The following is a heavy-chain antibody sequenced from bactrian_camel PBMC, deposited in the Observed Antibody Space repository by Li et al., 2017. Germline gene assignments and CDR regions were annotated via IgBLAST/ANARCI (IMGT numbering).Heavy chain of an antibody. CDR1: GFTFSSND. J-gene: IGHJ7*01. V-gene: IGHV3S1*01. Sequence: HVQLVESGGGLVQPGGSLRLSCVASGFTFSSNDVSWVRQAPGKGLEWVSSITASGTTSYSNSVRGRFTISRDNAKNTLYLQLDSLSTEDTAMYYCAKDWGLDGSGTYGMNVWGEGTQVTVS. CDR2: ITASGTT. D-gene: IGHD2*01.